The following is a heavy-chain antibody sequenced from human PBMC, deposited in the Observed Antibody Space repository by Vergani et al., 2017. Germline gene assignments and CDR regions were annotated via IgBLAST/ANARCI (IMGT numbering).Heavy chain of an antibody. CDR1: GGSISSYY. V-gene: IGHV4-59*01. D-gene: IGHD5-18*01. J-gene: IGHJ4*02. CDR3: ARAGVDTAMLELWYFDY. Sequence: QVQLQESGPGLVKPSETLSLTCTVSGGSISSYYWSWIRQPPGKGLEWIGYIYYSGSTNYNPSLKSRVTISVDTSKNQFSLKLSSVTAADTAVYYCARAGVDTAMLELWYFDYWGQGTLVTVSS. CDR2: IYYSGST.